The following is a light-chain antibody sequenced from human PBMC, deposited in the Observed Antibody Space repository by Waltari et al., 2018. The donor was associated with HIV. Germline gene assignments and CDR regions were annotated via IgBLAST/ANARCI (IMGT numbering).Light chain of an antibody. CDR2: RNN. CDR1: RSNIGSNH. J-gene: IGLJ3*02. V-gene: IGLV1-47*01. Sequence: QSVLTQPPSASGTPGQRVTISCSGSRSNIGSNHVYWYQQIPGTAPKPLIYRNNQRPSVVPDRFSGSKSGTSASLAISGLRSEDEADYYCATWDDSLSGWVFGGGTKLTVL. CDR3: ATWDDSLSGWV.